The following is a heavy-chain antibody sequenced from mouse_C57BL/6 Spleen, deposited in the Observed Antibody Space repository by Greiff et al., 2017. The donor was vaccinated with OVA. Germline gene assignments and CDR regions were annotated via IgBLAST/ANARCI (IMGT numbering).Heavy chain of an antibody. J-gene: IGHJ4*01. Sequence: QAQLQQPGAELVKPGASVKLSCKASGYTFTSYWMHWVKQRPGRGLEWIGRIDPNSGGTKYNEKFKSKATLTVDKPSSTAYMQLSSLTSEDSAVYYCAREEAYYSNYVRAMDYWGQGTSVTVSS. V-gene: IGHV1-72*01. CDR1: GYTFTSYW. CDR2: IDPNSGGT. D-gene: IGHD2-5*01. CDR3: AREEAYYSNYVRAMDY.